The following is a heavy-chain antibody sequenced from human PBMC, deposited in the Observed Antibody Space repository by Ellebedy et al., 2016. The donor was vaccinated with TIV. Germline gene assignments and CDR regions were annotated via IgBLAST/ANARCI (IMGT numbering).Heavy chain of an antibody. J-gene: IGHJ4*02. CDR3: TKDYGFVAAAGTGY. D-gene: IGHD6-13*01. Sequence: PGGSLRLSCAASGFSVSSNDMSWVRQAPGKGLEWISLIYSGGYDGDSRYYADSVRGRFTMSRDTSKHTLYLQMNSLRAEDTGVYYCTKDYGFVAAAGTGYWGQGTLVTVSS. V-gene: IGHV3-53*01. CDR2: IYSGGYDGDSR. CDR1: GFSVSSND.